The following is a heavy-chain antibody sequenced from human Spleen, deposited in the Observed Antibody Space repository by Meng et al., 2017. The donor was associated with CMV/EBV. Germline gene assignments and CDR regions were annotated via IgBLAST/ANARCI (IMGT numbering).Heavy chain of an antibody. CDR3: ARSGAGVRLTSDS. J-gene: IGHJ4*02. D-gene: IGHD2/OR15-2a*01. CDR2: INLNSGGT. V-gene: IGHV1-2*02. CDR1: GYTFTGYF. Sequence: SGYTFTGYFMHWVRQAPGQGLEWMGWINLNSGGTTYAQKFQGRITLTRDKSIRTAFMELSSLSSDDTAVYFCARSGAGVRLTSDSWGQGTLVTVSS.